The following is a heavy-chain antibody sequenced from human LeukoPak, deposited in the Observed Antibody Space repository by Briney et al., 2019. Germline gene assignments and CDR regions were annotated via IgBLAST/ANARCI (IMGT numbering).Heavy chain of an antibody. J-gene: IGHJ3*02. CDR2: INHSGST. D-gene: IGHD5-24*01. CDR3: ASWDGYNSRAFDI. Sequence: SETLSLTRAVYGGSFSGYYWSWIRQPPGKGLEWIGEINHSGSTNYNPSLKSRVTISVDTSKNQFSLKLSSVTAADTAVYYCASWDGYNSRAFDIWGQGTMVTVSS. CDR1: GGSFSGYY. V-gene: IGHV4-34*01.